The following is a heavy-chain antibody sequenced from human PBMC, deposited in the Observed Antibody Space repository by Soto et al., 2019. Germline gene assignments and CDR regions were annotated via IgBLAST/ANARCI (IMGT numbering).Heavy chain of an antibody. D-gene: IGHD4-17*01. CDR3: AKMTPVTTGHAYYYGIDV. V-gene: IGHV1-46*01. CDR1: GYTFTSYY. Sequence: QVQLVQSGAEVKKPGASVKVSCKASGYTFTSYYMHWVRQAPGQGLEWMGLINPSGGSTSYAQKCQGRVTMTRDTHRSTVYLELSSLRSEDTAVYYCAKMTPVTTGHAYYYGIDVWGQGTTVNVSS. CDR2: INPSGGST. J-gene: IGHJ6*01.